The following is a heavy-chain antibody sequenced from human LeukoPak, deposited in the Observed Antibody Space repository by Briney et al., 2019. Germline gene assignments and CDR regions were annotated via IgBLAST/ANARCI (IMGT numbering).Heavy chain of an antibody. J-gene: IGHJ4*02. D-gene: IGHD2-21*01. V-gene: IGHV4-4*09. CDR1: GVSMTAYQ. CDR3: ATSNDAKIAPFDH. CDR2: INTKGET. Sequence: SETLSLTCTVSGVSMTAYQWSWVRQSPEKGLEWIGRINTKGETSYNPSLKSRVTTSVDTSKSQFSLRLTSVTAADTAVYYCATSNDAKIAPFDHWGQGAPVTVSS.